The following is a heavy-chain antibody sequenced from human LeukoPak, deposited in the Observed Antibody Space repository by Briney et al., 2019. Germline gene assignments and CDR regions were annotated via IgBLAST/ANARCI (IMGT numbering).Heavy chain of an antibody. CDR3: ARLYCSSTSCYSGMDV. CDR1: GGSFSGYY. V-gene: IGHV4-34*01. J-gene: IGHJ6*02. D-gene: IGHD2-2*02. Sequence: PSETLSLTCADYGGSFSGYYWSWIRQPPGKGLEWIGEINHSGSTNYNPSLKSRVTISVDTSKNQFSLKLSSVTAADTAVYYCARLYCSSTSCYSGMDVWGQGTTVTVSS. CDR2: INHSGST.